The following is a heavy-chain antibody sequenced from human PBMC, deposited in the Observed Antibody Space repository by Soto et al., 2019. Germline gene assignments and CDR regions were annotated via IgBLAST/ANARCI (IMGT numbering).Heavy chain of an antibody. CDR1: GGSISSSSYY. CDR2: IYYSGST. CDR3: ARGRTGFDY. Sequence: SSETLSLTCTVSGGSISSSSYYWGWIRQPPGKGLEWIGSIYYSGSTYYNPSLKSRVTISVDTSKNQFSLKLSSVTAADTAVYYCARGRTGFDYWGQGTLVTVSS. V-gene: IGHV4-39*01. J-gene: IGHJ4*02.